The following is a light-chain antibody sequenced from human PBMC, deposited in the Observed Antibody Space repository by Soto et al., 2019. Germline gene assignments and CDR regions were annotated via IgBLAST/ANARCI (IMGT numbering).Light chain of an antibody. CDR2: EVS. J-gene: IGLJ2*01. CDR1: SSDVGSYNF. CDR3: NSYAGSNNVL. Sequence: QSALTQHPSASGSPGQSVTISCTGTSSDVGSYNFVSWYQQPPGKAPKLMIYEVSKRPSGVPDRFSGSKSGNTASLTVSGLQAEDEADYYCNSYAGSNNVLFGGGTKLTVL. V-gene: IGLV2-8*01.